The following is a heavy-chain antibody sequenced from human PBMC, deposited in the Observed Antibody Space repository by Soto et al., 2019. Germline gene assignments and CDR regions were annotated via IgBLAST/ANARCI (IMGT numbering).Heavy chain of an antibody. CDR3: ATYSSPFDS. J-gene: IGHJ4*02. CDR1: EVSFSSYA. V-gene: IGHV3-23*01. Sequence: GGSLRLSCAASEVSFSSYALNWVRQAPGKGLEWVSAISATGTTTYYADSVKGRFTISRDNSKRTLFLQMDSLSPEDTAVYYCATYSSPFDSWGQGTLVPVSS. D-gene: IGHD6-13*01. CDR2: ISATGTTT.